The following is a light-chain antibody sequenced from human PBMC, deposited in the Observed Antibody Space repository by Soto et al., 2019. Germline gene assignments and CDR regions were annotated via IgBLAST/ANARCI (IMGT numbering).Light chain of an antibody. CDR3: QQYDTSPWT. Sequence: ESVLTQSPGTLSLSPGERSTLSCMASQSVSSDTLAWYQQKPGQAPRLLIYSASRGATGFPARFSGSGSGTDFTLTISSLEPEDFAVYYCQQYDTSPWTFGQGTKVDIK. CDR2: SAS. V-gene: IGKV3-20*01. J-gene: IGKJ1*01. CDR1: QSVSSDT.